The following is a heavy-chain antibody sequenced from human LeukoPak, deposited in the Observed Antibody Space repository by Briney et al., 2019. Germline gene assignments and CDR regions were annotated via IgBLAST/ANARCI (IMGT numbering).Heavy chain of an antibody. CDR2: IRYDGSNK. Sequence: PGGSLRLSCAASGFTFSSYGMHWVRQAPGKGLEWVAFIRYDGSNKYYADSVKGRFTISRDNSKNTLYLQMNSLRAEGTAVHYCAKEGDIVVVVAATGYSYGYYFDYWGQGTLVTVSS. J-gene: IGHJ4*02. CDR1: GFTFSSYG. V-gene: IGHV3-30*02. D-gene: IGHD2-15*01. CDR3: AKEGDIVVVVAATGYSYGYYFDY.